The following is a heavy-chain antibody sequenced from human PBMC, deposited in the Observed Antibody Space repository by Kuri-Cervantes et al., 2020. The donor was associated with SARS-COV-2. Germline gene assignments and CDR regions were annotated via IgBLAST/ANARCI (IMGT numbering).Heavy chain of an antibody. Sequence: ASVKVSCKASGYTFTGYDIHWVRQAPGQGLEWMGWINPNSGGTNYAQKFQGWVSMTRDTSINTAYVERSRLRSDDTAVYYCARARVRELLVISQGGAFDIWGQGTMVTVSS. CDR2: INPNSGGT. CDR3: ARARVRELLVISQGGAFDI. D-gene: IGHD3-22*01. J-gene: IGHJ3*02. V-gene: IGHV1-2*04. CDR1: GYTFTGYD.